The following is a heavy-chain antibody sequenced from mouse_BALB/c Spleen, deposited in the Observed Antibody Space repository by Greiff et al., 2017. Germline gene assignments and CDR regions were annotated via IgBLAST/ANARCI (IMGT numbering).Heavy chain of an antibody. V-gene: IGHV1-55*01. CDR1: GYNFTSYW. J-gene: IGHJ4*01. Sequence: QVQLQQSGAELVKPGTSVKLSCKASGYNFTSYWINWVKLRPGQGLEWIGDIYPGSGSTNYNEKFKSKATLTVDTSSSTAYMQLSSLASEDSALYYCARGASTVVVYYYAMDYWGQGTSVTVSS. CDR3: ARGASTVVVYYYAMDY. D-gene: IGHD1-1*01. CDR2: IYPGSGST.